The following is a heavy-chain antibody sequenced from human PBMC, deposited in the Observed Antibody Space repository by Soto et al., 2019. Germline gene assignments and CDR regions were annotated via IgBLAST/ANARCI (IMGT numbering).Heavy chain of an antibody. CDR2: IYHSGTF. V-gene: IGHV4-4*02. CDR1: GDSVSSSSC. CDR3: VRSVPAATWQYSGMDV. Sequence: QVRLQESGPGLVEPSGTLSLTCAVSGDSVSSSSCWSWVRQAPGKGLEWIGEIYHSGTFNYNPSLASRVYVSVDKSRNQLSLNLKSVTDADKAVDYCVRSVPAATWQYSGMDVWGQGTTVTVSS. D-gene: IGHD2-2*01. J-gene: IGHJ6*02.